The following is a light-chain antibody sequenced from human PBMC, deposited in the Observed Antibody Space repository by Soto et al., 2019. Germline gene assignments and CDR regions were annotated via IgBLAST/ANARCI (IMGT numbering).Light chain of an antibody. CDR1: QSISSH. Sequence: DIQMTQSPSSLSASVGDTVTITCRASQSISSHLNWYQQKPGKAPSPLIFAASSLQSGVPSMFRGSRSGTDFSHTMSSRESEDFATYYCQQSYTIPTFGGGTKVEI. J-gene: IGKJ4*01. CDR3: QQSYTIPT. V-gene: IGKV1-39*01. CDR2: AAS.